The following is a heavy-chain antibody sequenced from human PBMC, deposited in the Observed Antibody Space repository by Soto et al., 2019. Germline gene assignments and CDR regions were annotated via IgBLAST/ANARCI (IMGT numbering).Heavy chain of an antibody. Sequence: QVQLVQSGAEVKKPGSSVKVSCEASGGTFSSYPINWVRQAPGQGLEWMGGIIPFFCTSNYAQKFQGRVTIIADDSTSTAYMELRSLRSEDTAVYYCARVGHITNYGMAVWGQGTTVTVSS. V-gene: IGHV1-69*01. CDR2: IIPFFCTS. CDR3: ARVGHITNYGMAV. J-gene: IGHJ6*02. D-gene: IGHD1-26*01. CDR1: GGTFSSYP.